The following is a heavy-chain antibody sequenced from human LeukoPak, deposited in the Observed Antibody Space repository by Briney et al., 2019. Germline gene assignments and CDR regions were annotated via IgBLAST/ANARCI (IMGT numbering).Heavy chain of an antibody. V-gene: IGHV3-30*02. CDR3: AKIPSAVPGRRFDY. CDR1: GFTVSSNY. CDR2: IRYDGSNK. Sequence: GGSLRLSCAASGFTVSSNYMSWVRQAPGKGLEWVAFIRYDGSNKYFADSVKGRFTISRDNSKNTLYLQMNGLRAGDTAVYYCAKIPSAVPGRRFDYWGQGTLVTVSS. J-gene: IGHJ4*02. D-gene: IGHD6-19*01.